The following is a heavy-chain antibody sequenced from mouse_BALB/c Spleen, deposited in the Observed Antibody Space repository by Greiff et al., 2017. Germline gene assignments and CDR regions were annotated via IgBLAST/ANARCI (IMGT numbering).Heavy chain of an antibody. J-gene: IGHJ3*01. CDR3: ARENDGAWFAY. Sequence: VQGVESGPGLVAPSQSLSITCTVSGFSLTSYGVHWVRQPPGKGLEWLGVIWAGGSTNYNSALMSRLSISKDNSKSQVFLKMNSLQTDDTAMYYCARENDGAWFAYWGQGTLVTVSA. V-gene: IGHV2-9*02. CDR1: GFSLTSYG. CDR2: IWAGGST. D-gene: IGHD2-12*01.